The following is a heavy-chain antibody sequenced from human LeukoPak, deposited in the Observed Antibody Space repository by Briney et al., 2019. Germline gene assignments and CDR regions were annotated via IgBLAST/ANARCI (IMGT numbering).Heavy chain of an antibody. CDR2: INPSGGST. J-gene: IGHJ5*02. V-gene: IGHV1-46*03. Sequence: ASVKVSCKASGGTFSSYAISWVRQAPGQGLEWMGIINPSGGSTSYAQKFQGRVTMTRDTSTSTVYMELSSLRSEDTAVYYCATFGDSGSRGVPWGQGTLVTVSS. CDR1: GGTFSSYA. D-gene: IGHD3-10*01. CDR3: ATFGDSGSRGVP.